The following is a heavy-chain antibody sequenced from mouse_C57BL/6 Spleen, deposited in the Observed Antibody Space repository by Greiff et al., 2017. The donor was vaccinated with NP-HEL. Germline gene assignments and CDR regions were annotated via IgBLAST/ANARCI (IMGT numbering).Heavy chain of an antibody. D-gene: IGHD4-1*01. CDR2: INPNNGGT. J-gene: IGHJ2*01. CDR3: ARAELGPYYFDY. Sequence: QLQQSGPELVKPGASVKIPCKASGYTFTDYNMDWVKQSHGKSLEWIGDINPNNGGTIYNQKFKGKATLTVDKSSSTAYMELRSLTSEDTAVYYCARAELGPYYFDYWGQGTTLTVSS. V-gene: IGHV1-18*01. CDR1: GYTFTDYN.